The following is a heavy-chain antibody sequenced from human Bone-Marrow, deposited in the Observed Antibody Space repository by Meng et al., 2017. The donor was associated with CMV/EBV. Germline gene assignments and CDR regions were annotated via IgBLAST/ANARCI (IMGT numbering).Heavy chain of an antibody. J-gene: IGHJ4*02. V-gene: IGHV3-66*02. D-gene: IGHD1-26*01. CDR1: GFIVNNNY. CDR3: ATDHTAVPVGATGD. CDR2: IYSGGIT. Sequence: GESLKISCAASGFIVNNNYMTWVRQAPGKGLEWVSVIYSGGITYYADSVKGRFTISRDNSNKPLYLQMNSLRAEDTAVYYCATDHTAVPVGATGDWGQGTLVTVSS.